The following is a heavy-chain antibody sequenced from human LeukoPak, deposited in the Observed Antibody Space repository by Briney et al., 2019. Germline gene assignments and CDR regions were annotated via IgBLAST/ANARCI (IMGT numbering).Heavy chain of an antibody. Sequence: ASVKVSCKASGGTFSSYAISWVRQAPGQGLEWMGGIIPIVGTANYAQKLQGRVTITADETTSTAYMELSSLRSEDTAVYYYARDRVVPGAMREEGYFDYWGQGTLVTVSS. CDR1: GGTFSSYA. CDR3: ARDRVVPGAMREEGYFDY. D-gene: IGHD2-2*01. CDR2: IIPIVGTA. J-gene: IGHJ4*02. V-gene: IGHV1-69*13.